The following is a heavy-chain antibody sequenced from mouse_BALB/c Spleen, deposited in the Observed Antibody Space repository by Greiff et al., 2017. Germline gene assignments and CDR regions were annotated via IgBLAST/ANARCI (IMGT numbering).Heavy chain of an antibody. Sequence: HLVESGPELVKPGASVKMSCKASGYTFTSYVMHWVKQKPGQGLEWIGYINPYNDGTKYNEKFKGKATLTSDKSSSTAYMELSSLTSEDSAVYYCAREITRAWFAYWGQGTLVTVSA. CDR2: INPYNDGT. V-gene: IGHV1-14*01. CDR3: AREITRAWFAY. D-gene: IGHD2-4*01. J-gene: IGHJ3*01. CDR1: GYTFTSYV.